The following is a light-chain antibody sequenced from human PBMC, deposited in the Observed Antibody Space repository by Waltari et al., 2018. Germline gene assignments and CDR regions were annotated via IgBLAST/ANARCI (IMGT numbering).Light chain of an antibody. V-gene: IGLV2-14*01. CDR1: SSARGGYEY. CDR3: SSFTSSTTGI. Sequence: SALTQPDSVSGSPGQSIPISCSGFSSARGGYEYVPWYQQHPGKAPKVTIYDVSHRPSGVSTRFSGSKSGSSASLTISGLQAEDEADYYCSSFTSSTTGIFGGGTKLTVL. J-gene: IGLJ2*01. CDR2: DVS.